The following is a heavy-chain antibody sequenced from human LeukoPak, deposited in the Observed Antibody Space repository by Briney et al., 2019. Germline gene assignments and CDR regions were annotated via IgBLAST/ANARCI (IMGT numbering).Heavy chain of an antibody. V-gene: IGHV3-23*01. J-gene: IGHJ4*02. CDR1: GFTLSSYA. Sequence: GGSLRLSCAASGFTLSSYAMSWVRQAPGKGLEWVSAISGSGGSTYYADSVKGRFTISRDNSKNTLYLQMNSLRAEDTAVYYCAKPSGQWLAYYFDYWGQGTLVTVSS. CDR3: AKPSGQWLAYYFDY. D-gene: IGHD6-19*01. CDR2: ISGSGGST.